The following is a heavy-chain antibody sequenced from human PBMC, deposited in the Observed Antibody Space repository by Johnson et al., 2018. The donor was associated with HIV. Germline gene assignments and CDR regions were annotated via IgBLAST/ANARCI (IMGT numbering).Heavy chain of an antibody. CDR1: GYTFSSYA. V-gene: IGHV3-30-3*01. J-gene: IGHJ3*02. CDR2: ISYDANNK. CDR3: ARVSSSNIAVAGHPFDI. D-gene: IGHD6-19*01. Sequence: QVQLVESGGGVVQPGRSLRLSCAASGYTFSSYAMHWVRQAPGKGLEWVAVISYDANNKYYADSVKGRFTFSRDNSKNPLYLQMNSLRAEDTAVYYCARVSSSNIAVAGHPFDIWGQGTMVTVSS.